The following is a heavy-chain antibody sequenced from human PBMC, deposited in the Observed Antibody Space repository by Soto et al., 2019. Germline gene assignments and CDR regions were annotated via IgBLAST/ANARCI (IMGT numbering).Heavy chain of an antibody. CDR3: ARGLDYYAA. J-gene: IGHJ5*02. CDR1: GFSFSSFA. Sequence: GSLRLSCAASGFSFSSFAMSWVRQAPGKGLEWVSGISSGGGSTYYADSVKGRFTISRDNAKNTLYLQMNSLRAEDTAVYYCARGLDYYAAWGQGTLVTVSS. V-gene: IGHV3-23*01. D-gene: IGHD3-10*01. CDR2: ISSGGGST.